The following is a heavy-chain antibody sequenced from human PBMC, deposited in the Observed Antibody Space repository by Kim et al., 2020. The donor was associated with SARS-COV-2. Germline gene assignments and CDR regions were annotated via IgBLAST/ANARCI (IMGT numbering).Heavy chain of an antibody. J-gene: IGHJ5*02. Sequence: GGSLRLSCAASGFIVTNHYLTWVRQAPGKGLEWLSMIHIDGTTYYADSVRGRFTISRDTSENTLYLQMNNLRAEDTAIYFCRRGHWGDTPSWGQGTRATISS. D-gene: IGHD7-27*01. CDR2: IHIDGTT. V-gene: IGHV3-53*01. CDR1: GFIVTNHY. CDR3: RRGHWGDTPS.